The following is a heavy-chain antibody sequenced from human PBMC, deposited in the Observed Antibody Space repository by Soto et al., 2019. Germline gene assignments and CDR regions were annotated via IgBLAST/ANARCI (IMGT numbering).Heavy chain of an antibody. V-gene: IGHV4-31*03. CDR1: GGSISSGGYY. D-gene: IGHD3-22*01. CDR3: ARGYYDSNGNAFDI. Sequence: PSETLSLTCTVSGGSISSGGYYWSWIRQHPGKGLEWIGYIYYSGSTYYNPSLKSRVTISVDTSKNQFSLKLSSVTAADTAVYYCARGYYDSNGNAFDIWGQGTMVTVSS. CDR2: IYYSGST. J-gene: IGHJ3*02.